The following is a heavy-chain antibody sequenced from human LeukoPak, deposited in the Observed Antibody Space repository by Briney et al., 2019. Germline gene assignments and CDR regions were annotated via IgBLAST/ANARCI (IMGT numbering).Heavy chain of an antibody. CDR1: GFTFSSYA. J-gene: IGHJ4*02. CDR3: ARGGGMRSWYDFDY. V-gene: IGHV3-7*04. Sequence: GGSLRLSCAASGFTFSSYAMSWVRQAPGKGLEFMANIKEAGSEKYYVDSVKGRFTISRDNDKNLVHLQMNSLRAEDTAVYYCARGGGMRSWYDFDYWGQGTLVTVSS. CDR2: IKEAGSEK. D-gene: IGHD6-13*01.